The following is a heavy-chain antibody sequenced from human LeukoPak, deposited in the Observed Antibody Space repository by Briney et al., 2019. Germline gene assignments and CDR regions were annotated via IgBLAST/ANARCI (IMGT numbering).Heavy chain of an antibody. Sequence: PSETLSLTCTVSGYSISSGYYWGWIRQPPGKGLEWIGSIYHSGRTFYNPSLKSRVTISVDTSKNQFSLKLTSVAAADTAMYYCARPRNYGSGDDAFDIWGQGTMVTVSS. CDR1: GYSISSGYY. D-gene: IGHD3-10*01. CDR3: ARPRNYGSGDDAFDI. J-gene: IGHJ3*02. CDR2: IYHSGRT. V-gene: IGHV4-38-2*02.